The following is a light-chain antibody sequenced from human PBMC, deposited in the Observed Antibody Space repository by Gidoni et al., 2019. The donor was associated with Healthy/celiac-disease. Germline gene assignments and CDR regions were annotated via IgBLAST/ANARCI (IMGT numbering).Light chain of an antibody. CDR2: DAS. V-gene: IGKV3-11*01. J-gene: IGKJ2*01. CDR1: QSVSSY. Sequence: EIVLTQSPATLSLSPGERATLSCRASQSVSSYLAWYQQKPCQAPRLLIYDASNRATGIPARFSGSGSGTDFTLTISSLEPEDFAVYYCQQRSNWPPYTFGQETKLEIK. CDR3: QQRSNWPPYT.